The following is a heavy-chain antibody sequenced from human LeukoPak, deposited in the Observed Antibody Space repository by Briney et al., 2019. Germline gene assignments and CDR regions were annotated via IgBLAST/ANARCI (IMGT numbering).Heavy chain of an antibody. Sequence: GGSLRLSCAGSGFIFGSYANSWVRQAPGKGLEGVSGISPSGGSTYYADSVKGWFTISRDNSKNTLYLQMNSLRAEDTAVYYCAKDLWSGLGGFDFWGQGTMVTVSS. J-gene: IGHJ3*01. CDR2: ISPSGGST. V-gene: IGHV3-23*01. D-gene: IGHD3-3*01. CDR1: GFIFGSYA. CDR3: AKDLWSGLGGFDF.